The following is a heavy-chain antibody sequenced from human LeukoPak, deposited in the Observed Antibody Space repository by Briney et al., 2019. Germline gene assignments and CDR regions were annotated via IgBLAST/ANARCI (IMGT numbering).Heavy chain of an antibody. CDR3: ARSVGLYYYDRSGYFDY. V-gene: IGHV3-7*01. CDR1: GFTLSSYW. D-gene: IGHD3-22*01. J-gene: IGHJ4*02. Sequence: GGSLRLSCAASGFTLSSYWMTWVRQAPGKGLEWVASMKQDGSEKHYVDSVKGRFTISRDNAKNSLFMQLNSLRDEDTAVYYCARSVGLYYYDRSGYFDYWGQGTLVTVSS. CDR2: MKQDGSEK.